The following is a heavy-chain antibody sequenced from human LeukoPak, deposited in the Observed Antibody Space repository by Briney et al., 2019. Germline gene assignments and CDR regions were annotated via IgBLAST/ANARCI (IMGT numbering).Heavy chain of an antibody. CDR1: GGTFSSYA. Sequence: GASVTVSCKASGGTFSSYAISWVRQAPGQGLEWMGGIIPIFGTANYAQKFQGRVTITADESTSTAYMELSSLRSEDTAVYYCASPRYCTNGVCDHWYFDLWGRGTLVTVSS. D-gene: IGHD2-8*01. J-gene: IGHJ2*01. CDR3: ASPRYCTNGVCDHWYFDL. V-gene: IGHV1-69*13. CDR2: IIPIFGTA.